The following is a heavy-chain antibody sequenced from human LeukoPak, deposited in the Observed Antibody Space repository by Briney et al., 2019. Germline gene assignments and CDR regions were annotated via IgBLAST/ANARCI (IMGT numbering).Heavy chain of an antibody. CDR3: ARETPNSVPAASRDYYYYGMDV. V-gene: IGHV1-46*01. J-gene: IGHJ6*02. CDR2: INPSGGST. Sequence: ASVKVSCKASGYTFTSYYMHWVRQAPGQGLEWMGIINPSGGSTSYAQKFQGRVTMTRDTSTSTVYMELSSLRSEDTAVYYCARETPNSVPAASRDYYYYGMDVWGQGTTVTVSS. D-gene: IGHD2-2*01. CDR1: GYTFTSYY.